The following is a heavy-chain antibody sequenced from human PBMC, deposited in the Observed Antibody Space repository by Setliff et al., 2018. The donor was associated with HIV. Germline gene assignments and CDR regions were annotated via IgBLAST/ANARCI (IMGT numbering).Heavy chain of an antibody. J-gene: IGHJ5*02. CDR1: GDSIFTSTYY. CDR2: IYYSGNT. V-gene: IGHV4-39*07. D-gene: IGHD5-18*01. Sequence: PSETLSLTCSVSGDSIFTSTYYWGWIRQPPGKRLEWIGSIYYSGNTYYNPSLKSRVTISVDTSKNQFSLKLYSVTAADTSVYYCARRWGIRGYSSWGQGTLVTVSS. CDR3: ARRWGIRGYSS.